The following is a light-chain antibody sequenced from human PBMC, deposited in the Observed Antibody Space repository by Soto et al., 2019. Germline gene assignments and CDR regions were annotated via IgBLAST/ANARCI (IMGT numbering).Light chain of an antibody. Sequence: EILVTQSPGTLSLSPGERATLSCRASQSVSNYLAWYQRKPGQAPRLLIYGASSRATGIPDRFSGSGSGTDFTLTISRLEPEDFAVYYCHQYGGSPQTFGQGTKVDIK. V-gene: IGKV3-20*01. J-gene: IGKJ1*01. CDR2: GAS. CDR1: QSVSNY. CDR3: HQYGGSPQT.